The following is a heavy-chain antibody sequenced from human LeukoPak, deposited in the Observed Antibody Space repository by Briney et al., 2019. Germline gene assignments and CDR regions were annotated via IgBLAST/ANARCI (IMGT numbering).Heavy chain of an antibody. V-gene: IGHV1-24*01. CDR1: GYTLTELF. CDR3: ATAADIVVVVAAKGAFDI. CDR2: FDSEEGET. Sequence: ASVKVSCKVSGYTLTELFMHWVRQARGKGREWMGGFDSEEGETIYAQKFQGRVTMTEDTSTDTAYMELSNLRSEDTAVYYCATAADIVVVVAAKGAFDIWGQGTMVTVSS. D-gene: IGHD2-15*01. J-gene: IGHJ3*02.